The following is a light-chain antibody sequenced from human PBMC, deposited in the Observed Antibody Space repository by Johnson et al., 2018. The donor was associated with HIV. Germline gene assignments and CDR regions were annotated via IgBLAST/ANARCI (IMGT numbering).Light chain of an antibody. CDR1: SSNIGNNY. CDR2: ENN. CDR3: GTWGGV. J-gene: IGLJ1*01. V-gene: IGLV1-51*02. Sequence: QSVLTQPPSVSAAPGQKVTISCSGSSSNIGNNYVSWYQQLPGTAPKLLIYENNKRPSGIPDRFSGSKSGTSATLAITGLQTGDEADYYCGTWGGVFGTGTKVTVL.